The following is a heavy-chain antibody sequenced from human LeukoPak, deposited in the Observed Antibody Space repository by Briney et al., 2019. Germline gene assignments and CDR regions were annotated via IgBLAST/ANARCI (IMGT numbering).Heavy chain of an antibody. CDR2: IYGGGST. V-gene: IGHV3-66*01. Sequence: PGGSLRLSCAASGFTVSSNYMSWVRQAPGKGLEWVSVIYGGGSTYYADSVKGRFTISRDNSKNTLYLQMNSLRAEDTAVYYCAREVLDGYNPGLAFDIWGQGTMVTVSS. CDR1: GFTVSSNY. D-gene: IGHD5-24*01. CDR3: AREVLDGYNPGLAFDI. J-gene: IGHJ3*02.